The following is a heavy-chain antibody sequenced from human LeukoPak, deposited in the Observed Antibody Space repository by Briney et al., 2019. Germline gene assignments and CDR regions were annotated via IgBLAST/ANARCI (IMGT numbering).Heavy chain of an antibody. J-gene: IGHJ4*02. V-gene: IGHV3-23*01. Sequence: GGSLRLSCTASGFTFRTYAMNWVRQAPGKGLEWLSGISGSGNGTYYADSVKGRFITSRDNSKNMVYLQMNSLTVEDTATYYCAKRTMSAFDSWGQGTLLIVSS. CDR2: ISGSGNGT. CDR3: AKRTMSAFDS. CDR1: GFTFRTYA.